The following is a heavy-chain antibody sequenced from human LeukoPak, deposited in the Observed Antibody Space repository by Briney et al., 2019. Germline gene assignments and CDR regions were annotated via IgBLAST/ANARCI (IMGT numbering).Heavy chain of an antibody. Sequence: SETLSLTCAVYGGSISGYYWSWIRQPPGKGLEWIGEINHSGSTNYNPSLKSRVTILVDTSKNQLSLKLSSVTAADTAVYYCARARAVAGTWYYYYGMDVWGQGTTVTVSS. J-gene: IGHJ6*02. D-gene: IGHD6-19*01. CDR1: GGSISGYY. CDR3: ARARAVAGTWYYYYGMDV. V-gene: IGHV4-34*01. CDR2: INHSGST.